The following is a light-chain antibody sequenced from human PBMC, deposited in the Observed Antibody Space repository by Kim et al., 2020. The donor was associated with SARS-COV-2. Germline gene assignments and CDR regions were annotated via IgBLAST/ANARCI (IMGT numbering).Light chain of an antibody. CDR3: GTWDDRLNGVV. CDR2: SNN. J-gene: IGLJ2*01. V-gene: IGLV1-44*01. CDR1: SSNIGSNT. Sequence: QSVLTQPPSASGTPGQRVTISCSGSSSNIGSNTVNWYQQLPGTAPKLLIYSNNQRPSGVPDRFSGSKSGTSASLAISGLQSEDETDYYCGTWDDRLNGVVFGGGTKLTVL.